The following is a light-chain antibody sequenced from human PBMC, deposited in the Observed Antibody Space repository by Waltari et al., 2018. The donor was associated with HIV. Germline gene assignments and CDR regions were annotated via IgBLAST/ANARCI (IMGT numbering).Light chain of an antibody. Sequence: DIQMTQSPSSLSASTGDRVTITCRASQSINSYLNWYQQKPGKAPKLLISAASSLHSGVPSRFSGSGSGTEFILTISSLQPEDVGIYYCQQSYITPWTFGLGTKVEIK. J-gene: IGKJ1*01. V-gene: IGKV1-39*01. CDR2: AAS. CDR3: QQSYITPWT. CDR1: QSINSY.